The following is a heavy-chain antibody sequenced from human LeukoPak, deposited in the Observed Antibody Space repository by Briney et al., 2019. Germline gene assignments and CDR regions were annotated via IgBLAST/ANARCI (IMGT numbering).Heavy chain of an antibody. Sequence: GGSLRLSCAASGLTFSSHWMSWVRQAPGKGLEWVANIKQDGSEKYYVDSVKGRFTISRDNAKNSLYLQMNSLRADDTAVYYCARYVITMVRGVIAYYFDYWGQGTLVTVSS. D-gene: IGHD3-10*01. J-gene: IGHJ4*02. CDR1: GLTFSSHW. CDR2: IKQDGSEK. CDR3: ARYVITMVRGVIAYYFDY. V-gene: IGHV3-7*03.